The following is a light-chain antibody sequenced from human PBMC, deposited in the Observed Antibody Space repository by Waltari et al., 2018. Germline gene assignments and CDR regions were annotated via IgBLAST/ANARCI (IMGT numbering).Light chain of an antibody. CDR2: KNY. V-gene: IGLV1-47*01. CDR3: ASCDDRLSGYV. Sequence: QSVLTQPPAASGNPGQRVTISFSGSRSNIGNNLVYWYHQVPGTPPKLLIYKNYWGPSGVPDRFSGSRSGTSASLAIIVLRSEDEADYYCASCDDRLSGYVFGPGTKVIVL. J-gene: IGLJ1*01. CDR1: RSNIGNNL.